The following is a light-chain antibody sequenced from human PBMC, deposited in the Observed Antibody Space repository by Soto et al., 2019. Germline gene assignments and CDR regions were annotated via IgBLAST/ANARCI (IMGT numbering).Light chain of an antibody. Sequence: DIQMTQSPSTLSASVGDRVTMTCRASQSISSWLAWYQQKPGKAPNLLIYKASSLESGVPSRFNGSGSGTEFTLTISSLQPDDFATYYCQHYKTYSRTFGQGTKVEIK. CDR3: QHYKTYSRT. CDR1: QSISSW. J-gene: IGKJ1*01. V-gene: IGKV1-5*03. CDR2: KAS.